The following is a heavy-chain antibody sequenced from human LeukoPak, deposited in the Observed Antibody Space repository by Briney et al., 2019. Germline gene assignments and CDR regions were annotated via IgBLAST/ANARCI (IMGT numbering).Heavy chain of an antibody. Sequence: GASVKVSCKASGYTFTGYYMHWVRQAPGQGLEWMGWINPNSGGTNHAQKFQGRVTMTRDTSISTAYMELSRLRSDDTAVYYCARASDYYYYGMDVWGQGTTVTVSS. CDR1: GYTFTGYY. CDR2: INPNSGGT. J-gene: IGHJ6*02. CDR3: ARASDYYYYGMDV. V-gene: IGHV1-2*02.